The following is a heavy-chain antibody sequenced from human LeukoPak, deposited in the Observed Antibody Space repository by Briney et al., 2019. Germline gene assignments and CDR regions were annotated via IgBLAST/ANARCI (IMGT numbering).Heavy chain of an antibody. CDR3: ATVRAMVRGVNDAFDI. Sequence: ASVTVSCKVSGYTLTELSMHWVRQAPGKGLEWMGGFDPEDGETIYAQKFQGRVTMTEDTSTDTAYMKLSSLRSEDTAVYYCATVRAMVRGVNDAFDIWGQGTMVTVSS. CDR1: GYTLTELS. J-gene: IGHJ3*02. D-gene: IGHD3-10*01. CDR2: FDPEDGET. V-gene: IGHV1-24*01.